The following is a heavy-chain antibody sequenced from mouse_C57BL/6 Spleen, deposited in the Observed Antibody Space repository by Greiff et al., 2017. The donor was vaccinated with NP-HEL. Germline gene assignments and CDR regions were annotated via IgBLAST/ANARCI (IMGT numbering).Heavy chain of an antibody. CDR3: AKEEGTRYFDV. Sequence: VQVVESGAELVKPGASVKISCKASGYAFSSYWMNWVKQRPGKGLEWIGQIYPGDGDTNYNGKFKGKATLTADKSSSTAYMQLSSLTSEDSAVYFCAKEEGTRYFDVWGTGTTVTVSS. D-gene: IGHD3-3*01. V-gene: IGHV1-80*01. CDR2: IYPGDGDT. J-gene: IGHJ1*03. CDR1: GYAFSSYW.